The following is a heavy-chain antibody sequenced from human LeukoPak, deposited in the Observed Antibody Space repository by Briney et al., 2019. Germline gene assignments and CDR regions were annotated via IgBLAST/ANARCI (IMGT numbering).Heavy chain of an antibody. CDR1: GFTFSSYG. CDR3: ARDLQGCDY. J-gene: IGHJ4*02. D-gene: IGHD4/OR15-4a*01. Sequence: QSGGSLRLSCAASGFTFSSYGMHWVRQAPGKGLEWVAVIWNDGSKKNYADSVKGRFTISRDNSKNTLHLQMNSLRVEDTAIYYCARDLQGCDYWGQGTQVTVAS. V-gene: IGHV3-33*08. CDR2: IWNDGSKK.